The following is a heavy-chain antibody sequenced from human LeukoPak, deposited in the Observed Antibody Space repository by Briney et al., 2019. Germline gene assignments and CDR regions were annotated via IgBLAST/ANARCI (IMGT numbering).Heavy chain of an antibody. CDR1: GYTFTSYG. CDR2: ISAYNGNT. D-gene: IGHD5-18*01. CDR3: ARDPPPTAMVNNCFAP. Sequence: GASVKVSCKASGYTFTSYGISWVRQAPGQGLEWMGWISAYNGNTNYAQKLQGRVTMTTDTSTSTAYMELRSLRSDDTAVYYCARDPPPTAMVNNCFAPWGQGTLFPVSS. J-gene: IGHJ5*02. V-gene: IGHV1-18*01.